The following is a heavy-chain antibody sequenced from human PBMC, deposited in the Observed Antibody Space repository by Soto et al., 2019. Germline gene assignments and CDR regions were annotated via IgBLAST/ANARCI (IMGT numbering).Heavy chain of an antibody. V-gene: IGHV5-51*01. CDR2: IYPGDSDT. Sequence: GESLKISCKGSGYSFTSYWIGWVRQMPGKGLEWMGIIYPGDSDTRYSPSFQGQVTISADKSISTAYLQWSSLKASDTAMYYCARRLYYTLADYYGMDVWGQGTTVTVSS. CDR3: ARRLYYTLADYYGMDV. D-gene: IGHD3-22*01. J-gene: IGHJ6*02. CDR1: GYSFTSYW.